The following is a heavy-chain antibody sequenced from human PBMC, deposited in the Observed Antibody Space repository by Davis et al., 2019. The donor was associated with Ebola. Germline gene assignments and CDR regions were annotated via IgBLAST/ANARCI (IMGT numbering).Heavy chain of an antibody. V-gene: IGHV3-23*01. D-gene: IGHD5-12*01. J-gene: IGHJ4*02. CDR2: ISGSGGST. CDR3: AKDRYSGYDFDY. Sequence: GESLKISCAASGFTFSSYAMSWVRQAPGKGLEWVSAISGSGGSTYYADSVKGRFTISRDNSKNTLYLQMNSLRAEDTAVYYCAKDRYSGYDFDYWGQGTLVTVSS. CDR1: GFTFSSYA.